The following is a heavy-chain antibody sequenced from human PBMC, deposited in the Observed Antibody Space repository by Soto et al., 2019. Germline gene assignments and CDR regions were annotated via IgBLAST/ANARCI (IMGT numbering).Heavy chain of an antibody. J-gene: IGHJ3*02. CDR1: GFTFSSNA. Sequence: PGASLRLSCAASGFTFSSNAMSWVRQAPGKGLEWVSHISGSGGVTYYADSVKGRFTISRDNSKNTLNLQMNRLRVEDTAVYYCAREGVYSDYGDAFDNWGQGTMVTVSS. CDR2: ISGSGGVT. CDR3: AREGVYSDYGDAFDN. V-gene: IGHV3-23*01. D-gene: IGHD5-12*01.